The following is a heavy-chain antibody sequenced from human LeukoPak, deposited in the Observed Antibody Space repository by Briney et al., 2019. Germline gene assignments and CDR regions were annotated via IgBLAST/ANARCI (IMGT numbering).Heavy chain of an antibody. CDR2: IIPILGIA. V-gene: IGHV1-69*04. D-gene: IGHD3-3*01. CDR3: ARTPEPHDFWSGDYYYGMDV. Sequence: AASVKVSCKASGGTFSSYAISWVRQARGQGREWMGRIIPILGIANYAQKLQGRVTITADKSTSTAYMDLSSLRSEDTAVYYCARTPEPHDFWSGDYYYGMDVWGQGTTVTVSS. J-gene: IGHJ6*02. CDR1: GGTFSSYA.